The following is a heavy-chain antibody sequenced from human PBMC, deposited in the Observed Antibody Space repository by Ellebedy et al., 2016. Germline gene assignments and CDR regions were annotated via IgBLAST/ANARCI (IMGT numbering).Heavy chain of an antibody. CDR3: AKDSSGWYSYYFDY. Sequence: GESLKISXAASGFTFSSYSMNWVRQAPGKGLEWVSSISSSSSYIYYADSVKGRFTISRDNAKNSLYLQMNSLRAEDTAVYYCAKDSSGWYSYYFDYWGQGTLVTVSS. J-gene: IGHJ4*02. D-gene: IGHD6-19*01. V-gene: IGHV3-21*01. CDR1: GFTFSSYS. CDR2: ISSSSSYI.